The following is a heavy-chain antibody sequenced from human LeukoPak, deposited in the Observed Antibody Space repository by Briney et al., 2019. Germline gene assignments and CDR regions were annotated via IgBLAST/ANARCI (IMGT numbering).Heavy chain of an antibody. V-gene: IGHV1-46*01. CDR1: GYTFTSYY. D-gene: IGHD5-24*01. CDR2: INPSGGSA. J-gene: IGHJ4*02. CDR3: ARDWAGMATIQDY. Sequence: ASVKVSCKASGYTFTSYYMHWVRQAPGQGLEWMGIINPSGGSASYAQKFQGRVTMTRDMSTSTVYMELSSLRSEDTAVYYCARDWAGMATIQDYWGQGTLVTVSS.